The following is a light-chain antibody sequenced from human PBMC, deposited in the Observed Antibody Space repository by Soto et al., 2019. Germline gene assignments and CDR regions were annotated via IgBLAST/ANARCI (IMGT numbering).Light chain of an antibody. CDR1: LPISNY. Sequence: DIQMTQSPSSLSASVGDRVTITCRASLPISNYLAWYQQKPEKAPKSLIYFASTLQSGVPSRFSASGSGTDFTLTISSLQPEDFATYYCQQFRSFPITFGQGTRLEI. CDR3: QQFRSFPIT. V-gene: IGKV1-16*01. CDR2: FAS. J-gene: IGKJ5*01.